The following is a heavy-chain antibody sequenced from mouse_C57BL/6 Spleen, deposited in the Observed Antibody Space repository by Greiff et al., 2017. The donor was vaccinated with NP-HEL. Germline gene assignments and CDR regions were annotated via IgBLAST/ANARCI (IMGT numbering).Heavy chain of an antibody. CDR1: GYTFTDYE. D-gene: IGHD1-1*01. Sequence: VQLQESGAELVRPGASVTLSCKASGYTFTDYEMHWVKQTPVHGLEWIGAIDPETGGTAYNQKFKGKAILTADKSPSTAYMELRSLTSEDSAVYYCTSSTVVADYAMDYWGQGTSVTVSS. V-gene: IGHV1-15*01. CDR3: TSSTVVADYAMDY. J-gene: IGHJ4*01. CDR2: IDPETGGT.